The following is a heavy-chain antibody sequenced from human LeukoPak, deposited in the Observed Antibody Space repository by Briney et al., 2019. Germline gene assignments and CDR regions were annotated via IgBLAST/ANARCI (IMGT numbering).Heavy chain of an antibody. Sequence: PSETLSLTCTVSGGSISSYYWSWIRQPPGKGLEWIACMYYSGSTYSNPSLKSRVTISIDTSKNQFSLKLSSVTAADTAVYYCARDRPEDFVVVPAAQGWFDPWGQGTLVTVSS. CDR2: MYYSGST. CDR3: ARDRPEDFVVVPAAQGWFDP. CDR1: GGSISSYY. D-gene: IGHD2-2*01. V-gene: IGHV4-59*12. J-gene: IGHJ5*02.